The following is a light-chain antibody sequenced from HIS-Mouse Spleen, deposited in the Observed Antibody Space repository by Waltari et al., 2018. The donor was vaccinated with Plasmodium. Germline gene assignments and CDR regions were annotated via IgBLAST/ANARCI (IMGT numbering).Light chain of an antibody. CDR2: GKN. V-gene: IGLV3-19*01. J-gene: IGLJ2*01. CDR3: NSRDSSGTHGV. CDR1: SLRSYY. Sequence: SSELTQDPAVSVALGQTVRITCQGDSLRSYYASWYQQKPGQAPVIVIFGKNNRPSGIPDRFPGSMSGNTASLTITGAQAEEEADYYCNSRDSSGTHGVFGGGTKLTVL.